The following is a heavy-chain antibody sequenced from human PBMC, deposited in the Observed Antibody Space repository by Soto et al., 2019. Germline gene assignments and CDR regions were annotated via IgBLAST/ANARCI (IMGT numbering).Heavy chain of an antibody. D-gene: IGHD3-3*01. Sequence: PGGSLRLPCAASGFTFSSYAMSWVPHAPGKGLEWGSAISGSGGSTYYADSVKGRFTISRDNSKNTLYLQMNSLRAEDTAVYYCAKDHQAPTTYYDFWSGYYGHYYGMDVWGQGTTVTVSS. V-gene: IGHV3-23*01. J-gene: IGHJ6*02. CDR1: GFTFSSYA. CDR3: AKDHQAPTTYYDFWSGYYGHYYGMDV. CDR2: ISGSGGST.